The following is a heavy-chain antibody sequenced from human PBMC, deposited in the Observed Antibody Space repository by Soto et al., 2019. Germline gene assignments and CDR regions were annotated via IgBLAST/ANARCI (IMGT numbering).Heavy chain of an antibody. CDR2: IYSSGST. J-gene: IGHJ4*02. CDR1: DVSISSSTYF. CDR3: ARGPRNFDY. Sequence: PSETLSLTCTVSDVSISSSTYFWGWIRQPPGKGLEWIGSIYSSGSTYYNPSLKSRVTISVDTTKNQFSLKLSFVTAADTAVYYCARGPRNFDYWGQGALVTVSS. V-gene: IGHV4-39*01.